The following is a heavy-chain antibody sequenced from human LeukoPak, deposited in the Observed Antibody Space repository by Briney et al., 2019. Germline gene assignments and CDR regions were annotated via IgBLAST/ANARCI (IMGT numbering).Heavy chain of an antibody. V-gene: IGHV3-30*12. J-gene: IGHJ4*02. CDR1: GFTFSSYV. CDR2: XXXXXXXX. D-gene: IGHD7-27*01. CDR3: ARDLGNWGWNDF. Sequence: HSGGXLRLSCAASGFTFSSYVXXWVRQAPXXXXXXVAVXXXXXXXXXXXXXXXXXXXXSXDNSKNTLYLQMNSLRAEDTAVYYCARDLGNWGWNDFWGQGTLVTVSS.